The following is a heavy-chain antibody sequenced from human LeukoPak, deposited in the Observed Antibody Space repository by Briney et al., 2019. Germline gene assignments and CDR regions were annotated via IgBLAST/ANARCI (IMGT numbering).Heavy chain of an antibody. CDR1: GFTFRTSA. D-gene: IGHD3-22*01. CDR2: ISYDERDV. CDR3: ASLKEWLLLGGSDY. J-gene: IGHJ4*02. V-gene: IGHV3-30*03. Sequence: GRSLRLSCAASGFTFRTSALYWVRQAPGKGLEWVAAISYDERDVYYADSVKGRFAISRDNSKDILYLQMNGLRLEDTAIYYCASLKEWLLLGGSDYWGQGALVTVSS.